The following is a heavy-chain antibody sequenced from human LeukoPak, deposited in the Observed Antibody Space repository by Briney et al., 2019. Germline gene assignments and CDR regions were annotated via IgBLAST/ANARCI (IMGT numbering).Heavy chain of an antibody. J-gene: IGHJ4*02. D-gene: IGHD4/OR15-4a*01. CDR3: ARGPLLGDDYDPPFRY. Sequence: SETLSLTCTVSGGSISTYYWSWIRQPPGKGLEWIGYIYYTGSTSYNPSLKSRVTMSLDASKNQFSLKLTSVTAADSAVYYCARGPLLGDDYDPPFRYWGQGTLVTVSS. CDR1: GGSISTYY. V-gene: IGHV4-59*08. CDR2: IYYTGST.